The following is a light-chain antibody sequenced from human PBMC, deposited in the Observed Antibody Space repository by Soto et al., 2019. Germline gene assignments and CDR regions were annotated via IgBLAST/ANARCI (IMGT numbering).Light chain of an antibody. CDR3: QQYSNWPRT. CDR2: GAS. V-gene: IGKV3-15*01. J-gene: IGKJ1*01. CDR1: QSVRSS. Sequence: ILMTQSPATLSVSPGERATLSCRASQSVRSSVAWYQQKPGQAPRLLIYGASTRTTGIPAGFSGSGSGTEFTLTISSLQSEDFAVYYCQQYSNWPRTFGQGTKVDIK.